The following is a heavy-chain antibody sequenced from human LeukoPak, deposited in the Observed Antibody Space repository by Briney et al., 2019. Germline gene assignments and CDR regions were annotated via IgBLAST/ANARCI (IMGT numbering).Heavy chain of an antibody. CDR2: IHHSGNRLETGST. CDR1: GFFITNNNY. Sequence: SETLSLTCTVSGFFITNNNYWGWIRQSPGKGLEWMGSIHHSGNRLETGSTHYNPPFRGRISVSADPSKNQFSLTLRSVTAADTAVYFCARNVSGGFFIDWSQGTLVTVSS. D-gene: IGHD4-23*01. CDR3: ARNVSGGFFID. J-gene: IGHJ1*01. V-gene: IGHV4-38-2*02.